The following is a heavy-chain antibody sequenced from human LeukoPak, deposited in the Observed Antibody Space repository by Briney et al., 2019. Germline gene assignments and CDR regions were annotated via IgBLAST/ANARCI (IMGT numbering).Heavy chain of an antibody. J-gene: IGHJ6*03. CDR3: ARDPYSGSYGDYYYYYMDV. CDR2: ITGTSSYI. CDR1: GFTFSNYN. D-gene: IGHD1-26*01. Sequence: PGGSLRLSCAASGFTFSNYNMNWVRQAPGKGLEWVSSITGTSSYIYYADSVKGRFTISRDNAENSLYLQMNSLRAEDTAVYYCARDPYSGSYGDYYYYYMDVWGKGTTVTISS. V-gene: IGHV3-21*01.